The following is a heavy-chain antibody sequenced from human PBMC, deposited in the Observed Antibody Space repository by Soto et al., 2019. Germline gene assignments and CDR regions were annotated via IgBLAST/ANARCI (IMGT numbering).Heavy chain of an antibody. CDR2: IYYSGST. Sequence: QLQLQESGPGLVKPSETLFLTCTVSGGSISSSDYFWGWVRQPPGKGLEWIGTIYYSGSTYYNPSLNSRLTILLDTSKNQSSLDLSSVTAADTAIYYCARHLGGGSRTPAYFDYWGQGTLVTVSS. J-gene: IGHJ4*02. CDR3: ARHLGGGSRTPAYFDY. V-gene: IGHV4-39*01. CDR1: GGSISSSDYF. D-gene: IGHD3-16*01.